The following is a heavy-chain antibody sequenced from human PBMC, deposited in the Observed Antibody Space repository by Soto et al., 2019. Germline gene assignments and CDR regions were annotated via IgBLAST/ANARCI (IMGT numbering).Heavy chain of an antibody. J-gene: IGHJ4*02. CDR2: INPSGGST. V-gene: IGHV1-46*01. Sequence: ASVKVSCKASGYTFTTYYMHWVRQAPGQGLEWMGIINPSGGSTSYAQKFQGRVTMTRDTSTSTVYMELSSLRAEDTAVYYCARHLAGNRDYWGQGTLVTVSS. D-gene: IGHD3-3*02. CDR1: GYTFTTYY. CDR3: ARHLAGNRDY.